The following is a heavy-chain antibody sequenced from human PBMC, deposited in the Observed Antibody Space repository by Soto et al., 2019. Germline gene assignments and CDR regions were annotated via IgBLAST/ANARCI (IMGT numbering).Heavy chain of an antibody. V-gene: IGHV3-13*01. D-gene: IGHD3-10*01. CDR3: ARGRSFSYYSCPTPLFGP. CDR1: GFTFSTFD. Sequence: PGGSLRLSCAGSGFTFSTFDIHWVRQAPGKGLEWVSGIGTLSDTFYAASVQGRFTIFRQNAKNSVYLQMNSLRTGDTAYYYCARGRSFSYYSCPTPLFGPWGEGTLVTVSS. J-gene: IGHJ5*02. CDR2: IGTLSDT.